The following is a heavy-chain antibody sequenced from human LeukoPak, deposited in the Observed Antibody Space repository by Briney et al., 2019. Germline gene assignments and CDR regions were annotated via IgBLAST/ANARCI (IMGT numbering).Heavy chain of an antibody. CDR2: INHSGYT. D-gene: IGHD6-19*01. CDR3: TRAVAGHPD. V-gene: IGHV4-34*01. Sequence: SEPLSLTCAVSGVAFSNYYWSWVRQSTRKGLEWIGEINHSGYTNYNPSLKSRVTMSIDTSKNQFSLMLTSVTAADTAVYYCTRAVAGHPDWGQGTLVTVSS. CDR1: GVAFSNYY. J-gene: IGHJ4*02.